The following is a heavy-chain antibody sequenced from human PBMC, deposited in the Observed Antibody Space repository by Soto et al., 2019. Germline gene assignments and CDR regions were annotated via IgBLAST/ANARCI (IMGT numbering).Heavy chain of an antibody. Sequence: EVQLLESGGDLVQPGGSLRLSCVASGFTFSSFFMHWLRQTPGRGLEWVSTISGGSVNIYYADSVKGRFTISRDNSRTTLYLQLTRLSVEDTATYYCAKDEFGGAAKYWGQGTLVSVSS. CDR1: GFTFSSFF. J-gene: IGHJ4*02. V-gene: IGHV3-23*01. CDR3: AKDEFGGAAKY. CDR2: ISGGSVNI. D-gene: IGHD1-26*01.